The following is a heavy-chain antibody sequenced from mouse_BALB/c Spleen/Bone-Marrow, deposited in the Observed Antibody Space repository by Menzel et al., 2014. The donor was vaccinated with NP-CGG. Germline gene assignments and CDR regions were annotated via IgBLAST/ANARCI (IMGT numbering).Heavy chain of an antibody. CDR1: GFTFTDYY. V-gene: IGHV7-3*02. CDR3: ARDRHYGNYYWYFDV. CDR2: IRNKANGYTT. D-gene: IGHD2-1*01. Sequence: EVQLVEYGGGLVQPGGSLRLSCATSGFTFTDYYMSWVRQPPGKALEWLGFIRNKANGYTTEYSASVKGRFTISRDNSQSILYLQMNTLRAEDSATYYCARDRHYGNYYWYFDVWGAGTTVTVSS. J-gene: IGHJ1*01.